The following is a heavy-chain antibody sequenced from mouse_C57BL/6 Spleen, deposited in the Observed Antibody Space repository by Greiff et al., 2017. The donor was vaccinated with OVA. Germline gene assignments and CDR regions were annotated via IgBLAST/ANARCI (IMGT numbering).Heavy chain of an antibody. Sequence: QVQLQQSGAELVRPGASVTLSCKASGYTFTDYEMHWVKQTPVHGLEWIGAIDPATGGTAYNQKFQGKAILTADKSSSTAYLELRSLTSEVSAVYCCTRGATRRYFDVWGTGTTVTVSS. CDR2: IDPATGGT. CDR1: GYTFTDYE. CDR3: TRGATRRYFDV. V-gene: IGHV1-15*01. J-gene: IGHJ1*03. D-gene: IGHD1-1*01.